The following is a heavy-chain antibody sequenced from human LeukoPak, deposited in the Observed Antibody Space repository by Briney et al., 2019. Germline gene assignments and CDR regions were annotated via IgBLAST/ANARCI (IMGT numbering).Heavy chain of an antibody. D-gene: IGHD1-26*01. CDR1: GFTFSSYG. J-gene: IGHJ4*02. Sequence: GGSLRLSCAASGFTFSSYGMHWVRQAPGKGLEWVVVIWYDGSNKYYADSVKGRFTISRDNSKNTLYLQMNSLRAEDTAVYYCARDEELFDYWGQGTLVTVSS. V-gene: IGHV3-33*01. CDR3: ARDEELFDY. CDR2: IWYDGSNK.